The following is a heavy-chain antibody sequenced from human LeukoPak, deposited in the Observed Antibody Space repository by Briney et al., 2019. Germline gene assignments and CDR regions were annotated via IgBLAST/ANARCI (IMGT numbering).Heavy chain of an antibody. D-gene: IGHD6-13*01. CDR1: GFTFSSHW. CDR2: ISGSGGST. Sequence: GGSLRLSCAASGFTFSSHWMSWVRQAPGKGLEWVSAISGSGGSTYYADSVKGRFTISRDNSKNTLYLQMNSLRAEDTAVYYCANFIAAAGPDYWGQGTLVTVSS. CDR3: ANFIAAAGPDY. V-gene: IGHV3-23*01. J-gene: IGHJ4*02.